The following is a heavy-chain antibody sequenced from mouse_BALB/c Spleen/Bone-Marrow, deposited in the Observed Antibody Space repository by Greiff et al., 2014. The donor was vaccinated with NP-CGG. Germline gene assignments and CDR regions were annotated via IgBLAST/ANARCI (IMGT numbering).Heavy chain of an antibody. D-gene: IGHD1-2*01. J-gene: IGHJ2*01. CDR2: ISSGGSYT. Sequence: EVQLVESGGGLVKPGGSLKLSCAASGFTFSSYAMSWVRQTPEKRLEWVASISSGGSYTYYPDSVKGRVTISRDNAKNTLYLQMSRLRAEDTAMYYCARGNYGYGNYFDYWGQGTTLTVSS. CDR1: GFTFSSYA. V-gene: IGHV5-9-3*01. CDR3: ARGNYGYGNYFDY.